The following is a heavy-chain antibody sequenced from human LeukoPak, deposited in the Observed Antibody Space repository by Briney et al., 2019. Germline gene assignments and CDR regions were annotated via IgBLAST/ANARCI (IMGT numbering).Heavy chain of an antibody. Sequence: PSETLSLTCTVSGGSISSGGYYWSWIRQHPGKGLEWIGYIYYSGSTYYNPSLKSRVTISVDTSKNQFSLKLSSVTAADTAVYYCARTPLYYGNFDYWGQGTLVTVSS. CDR3: ARTPLYYGNFDY. CDR1: GGSISSGGYY. D-gene: IGHD2-8*01. CDR2: IYYSGST. V-gene: IGHV4-31*03. J-gene: IGHJ4*02.